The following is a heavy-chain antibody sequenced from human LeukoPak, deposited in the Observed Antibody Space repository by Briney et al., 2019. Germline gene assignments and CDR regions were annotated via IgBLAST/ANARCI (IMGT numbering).Heavy chain of an antibody. V-gene: IGHV3-7*03. CDR3: ARGGGLDV. D-gene: IGHD3-16*01. J-gene: IGHJ6*02. CDR2: INQDGSEK. CDR1: GITFSRFW. Sequence: PGGSLRLSCAASGITFSRFWMSWVRQAPGKGLQWVANINQDGSEKHYVGSVKGRFTISRDNAENSLYLQMNSLRAEDTAVYFCARGGGLDVWGQGATVTVSS.